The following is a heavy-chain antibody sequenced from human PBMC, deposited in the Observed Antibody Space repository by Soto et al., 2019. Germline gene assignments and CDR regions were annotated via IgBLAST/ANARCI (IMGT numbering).Heavy chain of an antibody. J-gene: IGHJ6*02. CDR2: IIPIFGTA. D-gene: IGHD3-10*01. CDR1: GVTFSSYA. Sequence: GAAVKVSCKASGVTFSSYAISWVRQAPGQGLEWIGGIIPIFGTANYAQKFQGRVTITADESTSTAYMELSSLRSEDTAVYYCSMRSITMVRGAPTPFYYYYGMDVWGQGTTVTVSS. V-gene: IGHV1-69*13. CDR3: SMRSITMVRGAPTPFYYYYGMDV.